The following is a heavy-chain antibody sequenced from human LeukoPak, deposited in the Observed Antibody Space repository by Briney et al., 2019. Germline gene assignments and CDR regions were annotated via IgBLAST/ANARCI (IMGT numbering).Heavy chain of an antibody. D-gene: IGHD2-2*01. J-gene: IGHJ6*03. Sequence: GASVKVSCTASGYTFTIYGISWVRQAPGQGLEWLGWISGYNGNTDYAQKFQGRVTLTTDKSTNTGYMDLRSLRADDTAVYFCARVPIVVVPAAHYYYMDVWGKGTTVTISS. V-gene: IGHV1-18*01. CDR2: ISGYNGNT. CDR3: ARVPIVVVPAAHYYYMDV. CDR1: GYTFTIYG.